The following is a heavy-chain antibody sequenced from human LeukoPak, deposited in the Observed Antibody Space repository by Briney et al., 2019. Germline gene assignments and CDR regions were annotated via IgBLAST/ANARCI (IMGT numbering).Heavy chain of an antibody. CDR2: IYYSGST. Sequence: PGGSLRLSCAASGFIFSNYAMHWIRQPPGKGLEWIGYIYYSGSTNYNPSLKSRVTISVDTSKNQFSLKLSSVTAADTAVYYCASSQGGYYGSPGLDYWGQGTLVTVSS. J-gene: IGHJ4*02. CDR1: GFIFSNYA. V-gene: IGHV4-59*01. CDR3: ASSQGGYYGSPGLDY. D-gene: IGHD3-3*01.